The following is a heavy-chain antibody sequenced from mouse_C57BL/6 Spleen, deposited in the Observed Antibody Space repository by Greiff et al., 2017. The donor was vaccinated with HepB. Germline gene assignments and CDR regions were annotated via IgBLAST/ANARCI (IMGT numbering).Heavy chain of an antibody. CDR2: IYPRSGNT. J-gene: IGHJ3*01. CDR1: GYTFTSYG. CDR3: AGGGYYGSSHPAWFAY. V-gene: IGHV1-81*01. Sequence: QVQLKESGAELARPGASVKLSCKASGYTFTSYGISWVKQRTGQGLEWIGEIYPRSGNTYYNEKFKGKATLTADKSSSTAYMELRSLTSEDSAVYFCAGGGYYGSSHPAWFAYWGQGTLVTVSA. D-gene: IGHD1-1*01.